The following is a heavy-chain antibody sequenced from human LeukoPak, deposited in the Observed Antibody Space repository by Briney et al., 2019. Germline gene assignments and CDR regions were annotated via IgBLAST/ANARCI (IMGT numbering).Heavy chain of an antibody. D-gene: IGHD3-16*01. V-gene: IGHV3-23*01. CDR3: AKDGRGIRLPFDY. CDR2: ISGSGGST. J-gene: IGHJ4*02. CDR1: GFTFSSYA. Sequence: GGSLRLSCAASGFTFSSYAMSWVRQAPGKGLEWVSAISGSGGSTYYADSVRGRFTISRDNSKNTLYLQMNSLRAEDTAVYYCAKDGRGIRLPFDYWGQGTLVTVSS.